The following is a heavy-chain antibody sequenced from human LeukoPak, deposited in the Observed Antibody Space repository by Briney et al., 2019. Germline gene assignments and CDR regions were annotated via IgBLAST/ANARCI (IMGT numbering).Heavy chain of an antibody. J-gene: IGHJ4*02. CDR1: GHTFSTYE. Sequence: ASVTVSCTASGHTFSTYEINWVRPATGQGLEWLGWMNPNSGNTGYAQKFQGRVTMTRNTSISTAYMELSSLRSEDTAVYYCARGNYFGSGSFDNWGQGTLVTVSS. CDR2: MNPNSGNT. D-gene: IGHD3-10*01. CDR3: ARGNYFGSGSFDN. V-gene: IGHV1-8*01.